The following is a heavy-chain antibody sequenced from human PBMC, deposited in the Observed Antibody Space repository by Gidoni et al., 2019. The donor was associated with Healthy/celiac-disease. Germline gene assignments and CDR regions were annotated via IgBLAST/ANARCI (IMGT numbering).Heavy chain of an antibody. Sequence: QVQLQQSGPGLAKPSTTLPLTSAISGASTPSHRAPWNWIRQSPSRGLEWLGRTYYRSKWYNDYAVSVKSRITINPDTSKNQFSLQLNSVTPEDTAVYYCATWHGDYGTGGLDYWGQGTLVTVSS. J-gene: IGHJ4*02. CDR3: ATWHGDYGTGGLDY. CDR1: GASTPSHRAP. D-gene: IGHD4-17*01. CDR2: TYYRSKWYN. V-gene: IGHV6-1*01.